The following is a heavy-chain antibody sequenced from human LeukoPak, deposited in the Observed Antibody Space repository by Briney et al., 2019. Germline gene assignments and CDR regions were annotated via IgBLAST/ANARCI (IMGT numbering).Heavy chain of an antibody. CDR3: AREVGTWNSWFDP. D-gene: IGHD1-7*01. V-gene: IGHV4-61*02. CDR1: GGSISSGSYY. CDR2: IYTSGST. J-gene: IGHJ5*02. Sequence: SETLSLTCTVSGGSISSGSYYWSWIRQPAGKGLEWIGRIYTSGSTNYNPSLKSRVTISVDTSKNQFSLKLSSVTAADTAVYYCAREVGTWNSWFDPWGQGTLVTVSS.